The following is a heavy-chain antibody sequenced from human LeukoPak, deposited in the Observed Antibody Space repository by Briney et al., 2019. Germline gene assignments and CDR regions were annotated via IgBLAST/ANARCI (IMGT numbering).Heavy chain of an antibody. V-gene: IGHV3-21*01. J-gene: IGHJ4*02. CDR3: ARDFRTQLDGYSPPYHFDY. Sequence: GGSPRLSCAAFGITFSSYSMSWVRQAPGKGLEWVSSISSTGSYIYYADSVKGRITISRDNAKNSLYLQMNSLRAEDTAMYYCARDFRTQLDGYSPPYHFDYWGQGVLVTVSS. CDR2: ISSTGSYI. D-gene: IGHD5-24*01. CDR1: GITFSSYS.